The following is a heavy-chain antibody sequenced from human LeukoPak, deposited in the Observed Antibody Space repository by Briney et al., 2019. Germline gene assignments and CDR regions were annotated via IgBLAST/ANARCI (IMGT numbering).Heavy chain of an antibody. CDR1: GFTFSSYG. V-gene: IGHV3-30*03. CDR2: ISYDGSNK. CDR3: ARSSGWTFDY. J-gene: IGHJ4*02. D-gene: IGHD6-19*01. Sequence: GGSLRLSCAASGFTFSSYGMHWVRQAPGKGLEWVAVISYDGSNKYYADSVKGRSTISRDISKNTLYLQMNSLRAEDTAVYYCARSSGWTFDYWGQGTLVTVSS.